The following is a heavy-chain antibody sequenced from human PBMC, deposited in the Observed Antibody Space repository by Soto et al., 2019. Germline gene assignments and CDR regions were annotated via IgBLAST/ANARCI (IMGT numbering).Heavy chain of an antibody. V-gene: IGHV4-30-4*01. CDR1: GGSISSGDYY. J-gene: IGHJ4*02. CDR3: ARGGSMRHFDY. Sequence: PXETLSLTCTVSGGSISSGDYYWSWIRQPPGKGLEWIGYIYYSGSTYYNPSLKSRVTISVDTSKNQFSLKLSSVTAADTAVYYCARGGSMRHFDYWGQGTLVTVSS. D-gene: IGHD3-16*01. CDR2: IYYSGST.